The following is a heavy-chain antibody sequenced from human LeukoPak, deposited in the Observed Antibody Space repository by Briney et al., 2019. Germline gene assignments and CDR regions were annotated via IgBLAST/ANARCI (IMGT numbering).Heavy chain of an antibody. Sequence: PGGSVTFSCAASGFTFSSYAMSWVRQAPGKGLEWVSAISGSGGSTYYADSVKGRFTISRDNSKSTLYLQMNSLRAEDTAVYYCAKDRPGYYYDSSGIMGYLGQGTMLTVSS. J-gene: IGHJ4*02. CDR3: AKDRPGYYYDSSGIMGY. CDR2: ISGSGGST. CDR1: GFTFSSYA. V-gene: IGHV3-23*01. D-gene: IGHD3-22*01.